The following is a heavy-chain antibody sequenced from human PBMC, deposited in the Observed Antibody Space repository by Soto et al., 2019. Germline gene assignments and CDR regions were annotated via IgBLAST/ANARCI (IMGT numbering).Heavy chain of an antibody. CDR1: GGIFRSNA. CDR3: ARDAADTPMVY. J-gene: IGHJ4*02. CDR2: IIPQLPTP. V-gene: IGHV1-69*01. D-gene: IGHD5-18*01. Sequence: QVQLVQSGAEVRKPGSSVKLSCKSSGGIFRSNAISWVRQAPGQGLEWMGAIIPQLPTPYYAQKFQGRVTITADESTSTAYMALNSLRSDDTAVYFCARDAADTPMVYWGQGTLLTVSS.